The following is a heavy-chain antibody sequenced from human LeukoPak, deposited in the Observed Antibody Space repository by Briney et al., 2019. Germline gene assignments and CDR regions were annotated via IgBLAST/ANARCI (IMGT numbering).Heavy chain of an antibody. CDR2: INHSGST. CDR3: ARDRSGDHFDY. CDR1: GGSFSGYY. V-gene: IGHV4-34*01. J-gene: IGHJ4*02. Sequence: SETLSLTCAVYGGSFSGYYWSWIRQPPGKGLEWIGEINHSGSTNYNPSLKSRVTISVDTSKNQFSLKLSSVTAADTAVYYCARDRSGDHFDYWGQGTLVTVSS. D-gene: IGHD2-21*02.